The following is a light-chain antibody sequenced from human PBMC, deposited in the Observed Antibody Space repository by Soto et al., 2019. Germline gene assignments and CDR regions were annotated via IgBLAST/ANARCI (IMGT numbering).Light chain of an antibody. V-gene: IGKV3-20*01. CDR3: QQYGSSPFT. Sequence: EIVLTQSQDTLSLSPGERATLSCRASQSVSSNYVAWYQQKPGQAPRLLTHGASSRAAGVPDRFSGRGSGTDFTLIISRLEPEDFAVYICQQYGSSPFTFGQGTKLEIK. CDR2: GAS. J-gene: IGKJ2*01. CDR1: QSVSSNY.